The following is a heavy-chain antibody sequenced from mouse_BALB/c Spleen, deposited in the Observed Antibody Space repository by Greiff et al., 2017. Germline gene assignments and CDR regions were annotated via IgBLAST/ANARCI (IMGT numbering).Heavy chain of an antibody. CDR3: NGYYVRYYFDY. V-gene: IGHV14-4*02. Sequence: EVQLQQSGAELVRSGASVKLSCTASGFNIKDYYMHWVKQRPEQGLEWIGWIDPENGDTEYAPKFQGKATMTADTSSNTAYLQLSSLTSEDTAVYYCNGYYVRYYFDYWGQGTTLTVSS. J-gene: IGHJ2*01. D-gene: IGHD1-1*01. CDR1: GFNIKDYY. CDR2: IDPENGDT.